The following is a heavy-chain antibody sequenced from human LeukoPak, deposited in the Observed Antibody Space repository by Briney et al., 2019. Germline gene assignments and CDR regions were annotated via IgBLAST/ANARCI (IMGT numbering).Heavy chain of an antibody. CDR2: ISRSGSTI. V-gene: IGHV3-48*03. Sequence: GGSLRLSCAASAFIFSRYEMNWVRQAPGRGLDWISYISRSGSTIYYADSVRGRFTISRDNGPSSLYLQMNSLRAEDTAIYYCARGPLSPALYFDSWGQGTLVTVSS. D-gene: IGHD3-3*02. J-gene: IGHJ4*02. CDR3: ARGPLSPALYFDS. CDR1: AFIFSRYE.